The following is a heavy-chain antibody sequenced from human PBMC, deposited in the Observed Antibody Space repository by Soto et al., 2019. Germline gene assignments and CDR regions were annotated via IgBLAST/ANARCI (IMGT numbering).Heavy chain of an antibody. CDR1: GGTFSSYT. CDR3: ARAHHGSRSFDY. V-gene: IGHV1-69*02. Sequence: QVQLVQSGAEVKKPGSSVKVSCKASGGTFSSYTISWVRQAPGQGLEWMGRIIPILGIANYAQQFQGRVTITADKSTSTADVEISSMRSEDTDVYYCARAHHGSRSFDYWGQSTLGTVSS. J-gene: IGHJ4*02. CDR2: IIPILGIA. D-gene: IGHD3-10*01.